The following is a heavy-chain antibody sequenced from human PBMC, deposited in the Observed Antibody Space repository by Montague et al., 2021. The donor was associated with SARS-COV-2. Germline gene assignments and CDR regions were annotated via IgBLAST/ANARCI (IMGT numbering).Heavy chain of an antibody. V-gene: IGHV4-59*01. Sequence: SETLSLTCTVSGGSISSYYWSWIRQPPGKGLEWIGYIYYSRSTNYNPSLKSRVTISVDTSKNQFSLKLSSVTAADTAVYYCARGMHYYDSSGYYFDYWGQGTLVTVSS. CDR3: ARGMHYYDSSGYYFDY. J-gene: IGHJ4*02. CDR2: IYYSRST. CDR1: GGSISSYY. D-gene: IGHD3-22*01.